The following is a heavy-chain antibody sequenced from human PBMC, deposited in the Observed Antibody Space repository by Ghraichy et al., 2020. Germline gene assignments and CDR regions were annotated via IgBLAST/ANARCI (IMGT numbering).Heavy chain of an antibody. CDR2: ISYDGSNK. V-gene: IGHV3-30*18. D-gene: IGHD1-26*01. CDR3: AKDRGSSAFDY. CDR1: GFTFSSYG. Sequence: GESLNISCAASGFTFSSYGMHWVRQAPGKGLEWVAVISYDGSNKYYADSVKGRFTISRDNSKNTLYLQMNSLRAEDTAVYYCAKDRGSSAFDYWGQGTLVTVSS. J-gene: IGHJ4*02.